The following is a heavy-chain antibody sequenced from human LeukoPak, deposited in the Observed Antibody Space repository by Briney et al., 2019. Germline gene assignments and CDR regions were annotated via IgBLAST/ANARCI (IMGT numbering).Heavy chain of an antibody. CDR2: IRNKANGGTT. CDR1: GFTFSDYA. CDR3: SRFYSSGWASGAFDI. Sequence: PGGSPRLSCTTSGFTFSDYAVSWVRQAPGKGLEWIGFIRNKANGGTTEYAASVKGRFTISRDDSKTIAHLQMSSLKTEDTAVYYCSRFYSSGWASGAFDIWGQGTMVTVSS. D-gene: IGHD3-22*01. J-gene: IGHJ3*02. V-gene: IGHV3-49*04.